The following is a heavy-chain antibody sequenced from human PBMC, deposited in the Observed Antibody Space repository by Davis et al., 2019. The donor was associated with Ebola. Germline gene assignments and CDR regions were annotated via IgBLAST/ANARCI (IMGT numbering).Heavy chain of an antibody. V-gene: IGHV1-69*13. Sequence: AASVKVSCTASGGTFSSYAISWVRQAPGQGLEWMGGIIPFFDTANYAQKFQGRVTITADESTSTAYMELSSLRSEDTAVYYCARGEWELLGARFDPWGQGTLVTVSS. CDR3: ARGEWELLGARFDP. CDR1: GGTFSSYA. J-gene: IGHJ5*02. CDR2: IIPFFDTA. D-gene: IGHD1-26*01.